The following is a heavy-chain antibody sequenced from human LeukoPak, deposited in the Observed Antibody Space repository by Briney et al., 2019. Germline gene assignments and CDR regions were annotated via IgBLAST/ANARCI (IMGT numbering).Heavy chain of an antibody. V-gene: IGHV3-21*01. CDR3: ARDGRFGKNWFDP. D-gene: IGHD3-10*01. J-gene: IGHJ5*02. CDR2: ISSSSSYI. CDR1: GFTFSSYS. Sequence: PGGSLRLSCAASGFTFSSYSMNWVRQAPGKGLEWVSSISSSSSYIYYADSVKGRFTISRDNAKSSLYLQMNSLRAEDTAVYYCARDGRFGKNWFDPWGQGTLVTVSS.